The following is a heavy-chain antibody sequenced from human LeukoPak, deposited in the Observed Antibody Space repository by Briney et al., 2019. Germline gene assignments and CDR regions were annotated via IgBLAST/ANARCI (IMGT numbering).Heavy chain of an antibody. V-gene: IGHV1-2*06. Sequence: ASVKVSCKASGYTFTGYYMHWVRQAPGQGLEWMGRINPNSGGTNYAQEFQGRVTMTRDTSISTAYMELSRLRSDDTAVYYCARFEGRDGYNYVVYWGQGTLVTVSS. D-gene: IGHD5-24*01. CDR1: GYTFTGYY. CDR2: INPNSGGT. J-gene: IGHJ4*02. CDR3: ARFEGRDGYNYVVY.